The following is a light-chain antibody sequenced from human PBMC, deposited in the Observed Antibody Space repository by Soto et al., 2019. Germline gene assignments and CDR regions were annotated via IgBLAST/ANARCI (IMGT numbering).Light chain of an antibody. CDR3: QQYNSYSGM. CDR1: RGTRSW. CDR2: QAS. V-gene: IGKV1-5*03. J-gene: IGKJ1*01. Sequence: DIQMTQSPSTLSASIGDRVTITCPSERGTRSWLAWHQQTPEKAPKLLIYQASSLESGVSSRFSGSGSETEFTLTISSLQPDDFASYYCQQYNSYSGMFGQGTKVDIK.